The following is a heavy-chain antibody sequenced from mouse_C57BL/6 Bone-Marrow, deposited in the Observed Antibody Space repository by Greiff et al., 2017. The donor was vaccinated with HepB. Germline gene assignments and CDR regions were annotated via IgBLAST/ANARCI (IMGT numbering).Heavy chain of an antibody. CDR1: GFTFSSYA. Sequence: EVHLVESGEGLVKPGGSLKLSCAASGFTFSSYAMSWVRQTPEKRLEWVAYISSGGDYIYYADTVKGRFTISRDNARNTLYLQMSSLKSEDTAMYYCTRDRGEFLYYYGRDYAMDYWGQGTSVTVSS. CDR2: ISSGGDYI. J-gene: IGHJ4*01. D-gene: IGHD1-1*01. CDR3: TRDRGEFLYYYGRDYAMDY. V-gene: IGHV5-9-1*02.